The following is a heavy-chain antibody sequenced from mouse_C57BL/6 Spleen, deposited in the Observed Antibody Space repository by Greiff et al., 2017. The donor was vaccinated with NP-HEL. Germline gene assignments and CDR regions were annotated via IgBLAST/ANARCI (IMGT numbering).Heavy chain of an antibody. V-gene: IGHV1-59*01. CDR2: IDPSDSYT. D-gene: IGHD2-1*01. J-gene: IGHJ3*01. CDR1: GYTFTSYW. Sequence: QVQLQQSGAELVRPGTSVKLSCKASGYTFTSYWMHWVKQRPGQGLEWIGVIDPSDSYTNYNQKFKGKATLTVDTSSSTAYMQLSSLTSEDSAVYYCARSDYGNSWFAYWGQGTLVTVSA. CDR3: ARSDYGNSWFAY.